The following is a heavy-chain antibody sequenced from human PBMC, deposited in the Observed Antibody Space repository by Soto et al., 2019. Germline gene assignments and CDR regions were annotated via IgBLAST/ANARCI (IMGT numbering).Heavy chain of an antibody. J-gene: IGHJ4*02. D-gene: IGHD5-12*01. V-gene: IGHV4-34*01. CDR1: GGSLSGYY. Sequence: QVQLQQWGAGLLKPSETLSLNCAVNGGSLSGYYWSWIRQPPGKGLEWIGEIKDGGRTNYSPSLKRRATRSSDTSHNQFSLRLYSVTAADTGVYYCARGQEGVVATHWDQGTLVTVSS. CDR2: IKDGGRT. CDR3: ARGQEGVVATH.